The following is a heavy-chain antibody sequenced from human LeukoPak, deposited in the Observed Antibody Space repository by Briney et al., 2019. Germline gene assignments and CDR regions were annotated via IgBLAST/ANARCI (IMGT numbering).Heavy chain of an antibody. J-gene: IGHJ4*02. Sequence: SETLSLTCTVSGGSISSGGYYWSWIRQHPGKGLEWIGYIYYSGSTYYNPSLKSRLTISVDTSKNQFSLKLSSVTAADTAVYYCARVRPLRYGGNSPVDYWGQGTLVTVSS. CDR1: GGSISSGGYY. D-gene: IGHD4-23*01. V-gene: IGHV4-31*03. CDR3: ARVRPLRYGGNSPVDY. CDR2: IYYSGST.